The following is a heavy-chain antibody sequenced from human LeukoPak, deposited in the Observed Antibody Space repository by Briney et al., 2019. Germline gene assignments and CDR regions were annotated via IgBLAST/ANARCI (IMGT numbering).Heavy chain of an antibody. J-gene: IGHJ1*01. CDR3: ARDHAFASGWSAEYFQH. V-gene: IGHV1-8*03. CDR1: GYTFTRYD. D-gene: IGHD6-19*01. CDR2: MNPNTGHT. Sequence: GASVKVSCKTSGYTFTRYDINWVRQATGQRLEWMGWMNPNTGHTAYAPKFQGRVTFTRNTSVSTAYMELDILISEDTAVYYCARDHAFASGWSAEYFQHWGQGTLVTVSS.